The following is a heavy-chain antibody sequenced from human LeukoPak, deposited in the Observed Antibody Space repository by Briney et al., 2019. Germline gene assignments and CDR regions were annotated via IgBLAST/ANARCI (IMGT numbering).Heavy chain of an antibody. Sequence: GGSLRLPCAASGFTFSSYWMSWVRPAPGKGPEGVANKKQDGSENYYVASVKGRFTTSRDNAKYSLYLQMNSLRAEDTAVYYCARDAGPYGSGSYSRYWGQGTLVTVSS. V-gene: IGHV3-7*01. CDR3: ARDAGPYGSGSYSRY. CDR1: GFTFSSYW. J-gene: IGHJ4*02. CDR2: KKQDGSEN. D-gene: IGHD3-10*01.